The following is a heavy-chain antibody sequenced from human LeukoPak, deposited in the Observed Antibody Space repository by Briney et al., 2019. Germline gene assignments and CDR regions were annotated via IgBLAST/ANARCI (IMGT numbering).Heavy chain of an antibody. J-gene: IGHJ4*02. CDR3: ARGDGDNSPYD. Sequence: GGSLKLSCAASGITFSYTMNWVRQAPGKGLEWVSSISSSSNNIYYADSVKGRFTISRDNAKNSLYLQMNSLRAEDTAVYYCARGDGDNSPYDWGQGTLVTVSS. CDR2: ISSSSNNI. D-gene: IGHD5-24*01. V-gene: IGHV3-21*01. CDR1: GITFSYT.